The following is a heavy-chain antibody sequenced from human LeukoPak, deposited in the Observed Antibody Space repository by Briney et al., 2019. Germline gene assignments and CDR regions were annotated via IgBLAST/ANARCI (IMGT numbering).Heavy chain of an antibody. Sequence: SQTLSLTCTVSGGSISSGDYYWSWIRQPPGKGLEWIGYIYYSGSTYYNPSLKSRVTISVDTPKNQFSLKLSSVTAADTAVYYCARDGGPNTGNDAFDIWGQGTMVTVSS. J-gene: IGHJ3*02. D-gene: IGHD3-16*01. CDR2: IYYSGST. V-gene: IGHV4-30-4*08. CDR1: GGSISSGDYY. CDR3: ARDGGPNTGNDAFDI.